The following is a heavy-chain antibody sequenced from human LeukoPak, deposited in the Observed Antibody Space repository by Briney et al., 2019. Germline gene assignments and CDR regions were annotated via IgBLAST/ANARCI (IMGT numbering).Heavy chain of an antibody. CDR3: ARFYPTIFGLIPPHDDFDI. D-gene: IGHD3-3*01. J-gene: IGHJ3*02. Sequence: SETLSLTCTVSGGSISSSSYYWGWIRQPPGKGLEWIGSIYYSGSTYYNPSLKSRVTISLDTSKNQFSLNLNSVTAADTAIYYCARFYPTIFGLIPPHDDFDIWGQGTMITVSS. CDR1: GGSISSSSYY. CDR2: IYYSGST. V-gene: IGHV4-39*07.